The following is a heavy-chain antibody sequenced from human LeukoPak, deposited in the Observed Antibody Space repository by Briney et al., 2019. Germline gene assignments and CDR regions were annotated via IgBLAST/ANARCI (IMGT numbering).Heavy chain of an antibody. CDR3: ASDPNYYDSSGSTGYFDY. Sequence: GGSLRLSCAASGFTFSSYSMNWVRQAPGKGLEWVSSISSSSSYIYYADSVKGRFTISRDNAKNSLYLQMNSLRAEDTAVYYCASDPNYYDSSGSTGYFDYWGQGTLVTVSS. D-gene: IGHD3-22*01. V-gene: IGHV3-21*01. CDR1: GFTFSSYS. CDR2: ISSSSSYI. J-gene: IGHJ4*02.